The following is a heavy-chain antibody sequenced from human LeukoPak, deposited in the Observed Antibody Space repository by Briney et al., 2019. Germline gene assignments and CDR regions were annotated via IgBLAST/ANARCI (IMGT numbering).Heavy chain of an antibody. CDR1: GGSFSGYY. V-gene: IGHV4-34*01. Sequence: SETLSLTCAVYGGSFSGYYWSWIRQPPGKGLEWIGEINHSGSTNYNPSLKSRVTISVDTSKNQFSLKLSSVTAADTAVYYCARVLGPFDHWGQGTLVTVSS. CDR3: ARVLGPFDH. J-gene: IGHJ4*02. CDR2: INHSGST. D-gene: IGHD3/OR15-3a*01.